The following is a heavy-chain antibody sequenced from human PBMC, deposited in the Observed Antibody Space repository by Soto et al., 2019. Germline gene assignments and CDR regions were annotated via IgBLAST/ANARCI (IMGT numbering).Heavy chain of an antibody. J-gene: IGHJ3*01. CDR1: GFTFSSFV. CDR2: ISPGADVS. D-gene: IGHD1-20*01. Sequence: EVQLLESGGGLVQPGGSLRLSCAASGFTFSSFVMNWVRQAPGKGLEWVSTISPGADVSHYTDSVKGRFTISRDNSRRTLHLQMDSLRVEDAAVYFCVRRAITAATKWGAFAVWGQGTAVNV. V-gene: IGHV3-23*01. CDR3: VRRAITAATKWGAFAV.